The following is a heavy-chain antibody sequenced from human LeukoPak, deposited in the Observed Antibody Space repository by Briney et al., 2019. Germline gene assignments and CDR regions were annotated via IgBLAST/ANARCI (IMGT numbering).Heavy chain of an antibody. D-gene: IGHD3-10*01. J-gene: IGHJ5*02. Sequence: ASVKVSCKVSGYTLTELSMHWVRQAPGQGLEWMGWMNPNSGNTGYAQKFQGRVTMTRNTSISTAYMELSSLRSEDTAVYYCARGFRYYYGSGSYPSTFDPWGQGTLVTVSS. CDR3: ARGFRYYYGSGSYPSTFDP. V-gene: IGHV1-8*01. CDR2: MNPNSGNT. CDR1: GYTLTELS.